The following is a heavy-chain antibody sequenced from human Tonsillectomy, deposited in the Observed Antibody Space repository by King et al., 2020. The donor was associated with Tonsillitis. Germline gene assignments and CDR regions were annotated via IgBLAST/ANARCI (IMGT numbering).Heavy chain of an antibody. V-gene: IGHV4-39*01. J-gene: IGHJ4*02. CDR3: ARGLTPLPTDD. CDR1: VDSISSSNYY. CDR2: IYYGGST. D-gene: IGHD3-16*01. Sequence: QLQESGPGPVKPSETLSLTCIVSVDSISSSNYYWGWNRQPPGKGLEWIGSIYYGGSTYYNPSLKSRVTISVDASKNQFSLKLTSVTAADTAVYYCARGLTPLPTDDWGQGTLVTVSS.